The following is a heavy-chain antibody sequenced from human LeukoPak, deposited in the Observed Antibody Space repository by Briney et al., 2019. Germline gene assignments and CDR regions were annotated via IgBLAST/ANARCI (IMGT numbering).Heavy chain of an antibody. Sequence: SETLSLTCAAYGGSFSGYYWSWIRQPPGKGLEWIGEINDSGSTKYNPFLKSRVTISVDTSKNQFSLKLSSVTAADTAVYYCARRMRYYDISPGNAFDIWGQGTMVTVSS. D-gene: IGHD3-9*01. J-gene: IGHJ3*02. V-gene: IGHV4-34*01. CDR2: INDSGST. CDR1: GGSFSGYY. CDR3: ARRMRYYDISPGNAFDI.